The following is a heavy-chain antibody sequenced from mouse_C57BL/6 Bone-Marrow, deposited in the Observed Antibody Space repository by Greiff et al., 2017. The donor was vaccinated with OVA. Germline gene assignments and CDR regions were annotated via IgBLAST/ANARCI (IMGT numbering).Heavy chain of an antibody. CDR3: ARMRKKGSSYYYAMDY. Sequence: QVQLQQPGAELVKPGASVKLSCKASGYTFTSYWMHWVKQGPGQGLEWIGMIHPNSGSTNYNEKFKSKATLTVDKSSSTAYMQLSSLTSEDSAVYYCARMRKKGSSYYYAMDYWGQGTSVTVSS. V-gene: IGHV1-64*01. J-gene: IGHJ4*01. D-gene: IGHD1-1*01. CDR1: GYTFTSYW. CDR2: IHPNSGST.